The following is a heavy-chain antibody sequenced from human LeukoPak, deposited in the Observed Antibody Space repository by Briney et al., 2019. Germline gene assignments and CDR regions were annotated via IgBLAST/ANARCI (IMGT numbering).Heavy chain of an antibody. D-gene: IGHD3-16*01. Sequence: GGSLRLSCAASGLTFSSYGMHWVRQAPGEGLEWVAVIWYDGSNKYYADSVKGRFTISRDNAKNSLYLQMSNLRAEDTAVYFCARGGGLDVWGQGATVTVSS. J-gene: IGHJ6*02. CDR1: GLTFSSYG. V-gene: IGHV3-33*03. CDR3: ARGGGLDV. CDR2: IWYDGSNK.